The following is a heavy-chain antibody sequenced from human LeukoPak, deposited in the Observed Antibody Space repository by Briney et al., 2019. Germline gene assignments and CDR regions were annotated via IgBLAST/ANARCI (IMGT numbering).Heavy chain of an antibody. CDR1: GFTFSDYY. CDR3: ARDLLSGDCLDY. CDR2: ISSSSSYT. D-gene: IGHD2-21*02. Sequence: GGSLRLSCAASGFTFSDYYMSWIRQAPGKGLEWVSYISSSSSYTNYADSVKGRFTISRDNAKNSLYLQMNSLRAEDTAVYYCARDLLSGDCLDYWGQGTLATVSS. J-gene: IGHJ4*02. V-gene: IGHV3-11*06.